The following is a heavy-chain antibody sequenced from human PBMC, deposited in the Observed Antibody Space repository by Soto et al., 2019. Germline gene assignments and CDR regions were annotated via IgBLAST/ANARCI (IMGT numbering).Heavy chain of an antibody. CDR1: GFTFSSYA. CDR3: ARDPRGFEGGYYGMDV. V-gene: IGHV3-30-3*01. J-gene: IGHJ6*02. D-gene: IGHD3-9*01. Sequence: GGSLRLSCAASGFTFSSYAMHWVRQAPGKGLEWVAVISYDGSNKYYADSVKGRFTISRDNSKNTPYLQMNSLRAEDTAVYYCARDPRGFEGGYYGMDVWGQGTTVTVSS. CDR2: ISYDGSNK.